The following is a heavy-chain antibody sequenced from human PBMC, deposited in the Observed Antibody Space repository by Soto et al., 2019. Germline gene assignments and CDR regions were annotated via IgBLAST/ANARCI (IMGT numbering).Heavy chain of an antibody. J-gene: IGHJ3*02. D-gene: IGHD1-26*01. Sequence: GGSLRLSCAASGFTLSSYWMSWVRQAPGKGLEWVANIKQDGSEKYYVDSVKGRFTISRDNAKNSLYLQMNSLRAEDTAVYYCARVEWELPHAFDIWGQGTMVTVSS. CDR2: IKQDGSEK. V-gene: IGHV3-7*01. CDR1: GFTLSSYW. CDR3: ARVEWELPHAFDI.